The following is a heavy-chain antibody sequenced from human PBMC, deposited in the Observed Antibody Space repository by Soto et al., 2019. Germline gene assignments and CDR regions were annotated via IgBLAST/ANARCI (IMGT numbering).Heavy chain of an antibody. CDR2: IYYSGST. J-gene: IGHJ5*02. CDR1: GGSISSYY. D-gene: IGHD5-18*01. Sequence: SETLSLTCTVSGGSISSYYWSWIRQPPGKGLERIGYIYYSGSTNYNPSLKSRVTISVDTSKNQFSLKLSSVTAADTAVYYCAREVPRYSYAPAGWFDPWGQGTLVTVSS. CDR3: AREVPRYSYAPAGWFDP. V-gene: IGHV4-59*01.